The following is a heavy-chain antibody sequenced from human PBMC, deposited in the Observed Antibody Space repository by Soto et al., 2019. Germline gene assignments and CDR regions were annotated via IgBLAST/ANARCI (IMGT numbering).Heavy chain of an antibody. CDR2: ISNSGDNT. J-gene: IGHJ4*02. CDR3: ASPVTKTGGD. V-gene: IGHV3-23*01. Sequence: EVQLLESGGGVVQPGGSLRLSCAASGFTFSSYAMSWVRQAPGKGLDWVASISNSGDNTYYADSVKGRFTISRDNSKNTMYLQMNSLRAEDTAVYYSASPVTKTGGDGGQGSLVTVSS. CDR1: GFTFSSYA. D-gene: IGHD4-17*01.